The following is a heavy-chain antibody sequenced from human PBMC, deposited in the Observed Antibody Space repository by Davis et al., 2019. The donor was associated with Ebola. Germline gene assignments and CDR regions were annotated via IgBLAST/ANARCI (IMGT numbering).Heavy chain of an antibody. J-gene: IGHJ4*02. Sequence: SETLSLTCAVYGGSFSGYYWSWIRQPPGKGLEWIGAINHSGSTNYNPSLKSRVTISVDTSKNQFSLKLSSVTAADTAVYYCARGGYSYGFDYWGQGTLVTVSS. V-gene: IGHV4-34*01. CDR2: INHSGST. CDR3: ARGGYSYGFDY. CDR1: GGSFSGYY. D-gene: IGHD5-18*01.